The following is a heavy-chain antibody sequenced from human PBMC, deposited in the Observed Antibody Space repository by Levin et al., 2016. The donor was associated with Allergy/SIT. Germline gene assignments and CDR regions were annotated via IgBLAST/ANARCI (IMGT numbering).Heavy chain of an antibody. Sequence: WVRQAPGQGLEWMGWISAYNGNTNYAQKLQGRVTMTTDTSTSTAYMELRSLRSDDTAVYYCARLTAYYDSSGYYALYYYYYYGMDVWGQGTTVTVSS. D-gene: IGHD3-22*01. J-gene: IGHJ6*02. V-gene: IGHV1-18*01. CDR2: ISAYNGNT. CDR3: ARLTAYYDSSGYYALYYYYYYGMDV.